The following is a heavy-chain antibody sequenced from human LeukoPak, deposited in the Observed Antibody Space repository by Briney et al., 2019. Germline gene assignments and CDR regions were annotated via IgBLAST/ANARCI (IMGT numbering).Heavy chain of an antibody. D-gene: IGHD2-2*01. J-gene: IGHJ4*02. V-gene: IGHV3-30*02. Sequence: GRSLRLSCAASGFTFDDYAMHWVRQAPGKGLEWVAFIRHDGGNKYHRDSVKGRFTISRDNSKNTLYLQMNSLRAEDTAVYYCAKSHIVVVPAASFDYWGQGTLVTVSS. CDR1: GFTFDDYA. CDR3: AKSHIVVVPAASFDY. CDR2: IRHDGGNK.